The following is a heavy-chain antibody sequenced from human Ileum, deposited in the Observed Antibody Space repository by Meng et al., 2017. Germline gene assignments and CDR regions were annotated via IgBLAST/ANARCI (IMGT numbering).Heavy chain of an antibody. Sequence: EVQLVESGGGLVQPGGSLGLSCVASGFTFSSYWMHWVRQVPGKGLVWVARINGDGGTTSHADSVKGRFTISRDNAKNSLYLQMNSLRAEDTAVYYCATLSYSSLGYWGQGTLVTVSS. V-gene: IGHV3-74*01. CDR2: INGDGGTT. CDR1: GFTFSSYW. CDR3: ATLSYSSLGY. J-gene: IGHJ4*02. D-gene: IGHD6-6*01.